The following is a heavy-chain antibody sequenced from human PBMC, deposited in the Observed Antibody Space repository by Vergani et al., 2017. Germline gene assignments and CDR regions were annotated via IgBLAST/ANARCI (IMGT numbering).Heavy chain of an antibody. CDR2: ISVSGTSI. Sequence: QEQLVESGGGLVKPGGSLRLSCEASGFTFNAYYMSWVRQAPGKGLECVSYISVSGTSIHYADSVKGRFTISRDNAKSSLSLQMHSLTAEDTAVYYCAKGVYCSSTSCYEGRGYYYGMGVWGQGTTVTFSS. D-gene: IGHD2-2*01. J-gene: IGHJ6*02. CDR3: AKGVYCSSTSCYEGRGYYYGMGV. CDR1: GFTFNAYY. V-gene: IGHV3-11*01.